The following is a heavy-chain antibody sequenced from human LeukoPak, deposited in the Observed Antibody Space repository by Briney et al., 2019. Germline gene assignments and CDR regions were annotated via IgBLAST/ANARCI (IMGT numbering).Heavy chain of an antibody. J-gene: IGHJ3*02. V-gene: IGHV1-46*01. CDR1: GYTFTNNF. CDR3: ARDPGYCSGGSCAASDAFDI. Sequence: GASVKISCKAFGYTFTNNFMHWVRQAPGQGPEWMALISPTGSFTAYAQKFQGRVTITADESTSTAYMELSSLRSEDTAVYYCARDPGYCSGGSCAASDAFDIWGQGTMVTVSS. D-gene: IGHD2-15*01. CDR2: ISPTGSFT.